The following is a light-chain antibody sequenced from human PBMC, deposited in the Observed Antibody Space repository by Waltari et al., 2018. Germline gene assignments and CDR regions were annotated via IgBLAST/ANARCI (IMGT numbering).Light chain of an antibody. J-gene: IGLJ2*01. Sequence: QSVLTQPPSVSGAPGQRVTISCTGSSSNIWAYYDVHWYQQVPGTAPKLPIFANNNRPSGVPDRFSGSRSGTSASLAISGLQAEDEADYYCQSYDSSLSGSVFGGGTKLTVL. V-gene: IGLV1-40*01. CDR2: ANN. CDR3: QSYDSSLSGSV. CDR1: SSNIWAYYD.